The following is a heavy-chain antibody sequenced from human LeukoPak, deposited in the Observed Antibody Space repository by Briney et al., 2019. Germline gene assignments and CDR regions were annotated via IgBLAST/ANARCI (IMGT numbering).Heavy chain of an antibody. CDR3: ARQEGGIVGPY. V-gene: IGHV4-4*07. CDR2: IYTGGST. J-gene: IGHJ4*02. CDR1: GGSINSYF. D-gene: IGHD1-26*01. Sequence: SETLSLTCTVSGGSINSYFWTWIRQPAGKGLEWIRRIYTGGSTNYNPSLKSRVTMSVDTSKNQFSLKLNSVTAADTAVYYCARQEGGIVGPYWGQGTLVTVSS.